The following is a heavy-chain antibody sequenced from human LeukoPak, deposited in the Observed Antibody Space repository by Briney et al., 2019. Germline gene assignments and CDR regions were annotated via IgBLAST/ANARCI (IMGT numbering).Heavy chain of an antibody. V-gene: IGHV4-34*01. Sequence: SETLSLTCAVYGASFSYDYWSWIRQAPGKGLEWIGEINHSGSITYNPSLKSRVPISAEKSKSQFPQRLTSVTAAATAVYYCAKGVWEPRFDSWGQGTRVTVSS. D-gene: IGHD1-14*01. J-gene: IGHJ5*01. CDR1: GASFSYDY. CDR3: AKGVWEPRFDS. CDR2: INHSGSI.